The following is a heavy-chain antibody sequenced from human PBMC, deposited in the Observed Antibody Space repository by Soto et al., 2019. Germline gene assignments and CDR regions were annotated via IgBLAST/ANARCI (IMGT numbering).Heavy chain of an antibody. Sequence: GGSLRLSCAASGFTFSSYAMGWVRRAPGKGLEWVSAISGSGGSTYYADSVKGRFTISGDNSKNTLYLQMNSLRAEDTAVYYCAKGSSDSSGYYNYWGQGTLVTVSS. CDR3: AKGSSDSSGYYNY. V-gene: IGHV3-23*01. D-gene: IGHD3-22*01. J-gene: IGHJ4*02. CDR2: ISGSGGST. CDR1: GFTFSSYA.